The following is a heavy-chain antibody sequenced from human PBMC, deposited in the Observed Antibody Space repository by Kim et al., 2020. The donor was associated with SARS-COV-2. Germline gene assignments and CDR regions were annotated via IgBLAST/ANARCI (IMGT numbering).Heavy chain of an antibody. CDR2: ISGSGDST. CDR3: AKDGRGSSATGSFYCDN. Sequence: GSLRLSCAASGFTFISYAMSWVRQAPGKGLEWVSVISGSGDSTYYADSVKGRFTVSRDTTMNTLYLQMNSLRAEDTAVYYCAKDGRGSSATGSFYCDNWGPGTRVTVSS. D-gene: IGHD6-13*01. J-gene: IGHJ4*02. CDR1: GFTFISYA. V-gene: IGHV3-23*01.